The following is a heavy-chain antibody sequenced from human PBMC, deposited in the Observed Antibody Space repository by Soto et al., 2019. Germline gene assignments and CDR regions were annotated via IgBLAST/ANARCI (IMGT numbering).Heavy chain of an antibody. J-gene: IGHJ4*02. Sequence: GESLKISCKGSGYSFSNYWIGWVRQMPGKGLEWMGIIYPDDSDTRYSPSFKGQVTISADKSISTAYLQWNSLKASDTAMYYCARHEVRDQLAYFDFWGQGTLVTVSS. CDR2: IYPDDSDT. CDR1: GYSFSNYW. CDR3: ARHEVRDQLAYFDF. V-gene: IGHV5-51*01. D-gene: IGHD3-10*01.